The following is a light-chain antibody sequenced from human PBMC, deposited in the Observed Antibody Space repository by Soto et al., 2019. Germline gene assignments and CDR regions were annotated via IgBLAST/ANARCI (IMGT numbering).Light chain of an antibody. CDR1: NIGSKS. CDR2: DDT. CDR3: HVWDTSSDHVV. Sequence: SYVLTQPPSVSVAPRQTARITCGGNNIGSKSVHWYQQKPGQAPVLVVYDDTDRPSGIPERFSGSNSGNTATLTISRVEAGDEAAYFCHVWDTSSDHVVFGGGTKLTVL. J-gene: IGLJ2*01. V-gene: IGLV3-21*02.